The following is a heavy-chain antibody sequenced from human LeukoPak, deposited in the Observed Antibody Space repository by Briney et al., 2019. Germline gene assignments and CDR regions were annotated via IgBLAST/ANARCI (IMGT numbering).Heavy chain of an antibody. Sequence: KASETLSLTCAVYGGSFSGYYWSWIRQPPGKGLEWIGEINHSGSTNYNPSLKSRVTISVDTSKNQFSLKLSSVTAADTAVYYCARGLALLTYYDRSVWFDPWGQGTPVTVSS. J-gene: IGHJ5*02. CDR1: GGSFSGYY. CDR2: INHSGST. V-gene: IGHV4-34*01. CDR3: ARGLALLTYYDRSVWFDP. D-gene: IGHD3-3*01.